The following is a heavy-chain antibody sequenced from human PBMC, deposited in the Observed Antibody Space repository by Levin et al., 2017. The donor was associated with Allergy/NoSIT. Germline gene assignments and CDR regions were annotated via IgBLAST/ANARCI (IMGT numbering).Heavy chain of an antibody. Sequence: SGESLKISCAASGFTFSSYTMHWVRKAPGKGLEWMAVISHDGSSKYYADSLKGRFTISRDNSKNTLHLQMNSLSSEDTAVYYCARDRGVQQWEYYFDFWGQGTLVTVSS. V-gene: IGHV3-30-3*01. CDR3: ARDRGVQQWEYYFDF. CDR2: ISHDGSSK. J-gene: IGHJ4*02. D-gene: IGHD3-10*01. CDR1: GFTFSSYT.